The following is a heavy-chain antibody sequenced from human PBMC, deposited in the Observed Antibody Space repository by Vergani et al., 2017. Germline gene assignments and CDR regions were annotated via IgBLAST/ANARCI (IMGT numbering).Heavy chain of an antibody. V-gene: IGHV4-59*04. J-gene: IGHJ6*02. CDR1: GGSISSYY. CDR3: AAPVLSIAARRGYGMDV. Sequence: QVQLQESGPGLVKPSETLSLTCTVSGGSISSYYWSWIRQPPGKGLEWIGYIYYSGSTYYNPSLKSRVTISVDTSKNQFSLKLSSVTAADTAVYYCAAPVLSIAARRGYGMDVWGQGTTVTVSS. CDR2: IYYSGST. D-gene: IGHD6-6*01.